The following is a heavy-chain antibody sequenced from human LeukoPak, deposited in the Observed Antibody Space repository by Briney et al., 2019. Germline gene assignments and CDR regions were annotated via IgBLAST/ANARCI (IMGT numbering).Heavy chain of an antibody. D-gene: IGHD2-2*01. J-gene: IGHJ4*02. Sequence: GGSLRLSCAASGFSVSSSYISWVRQAPGKGLEWVSAIYSGGTTYYADSVKGRFTISRDNSKNMLYLLMNYLRAEDTAMYHCTRQTGESTNFDYWGQGTLVTVSS. CDR1: GFSVSSSY. V-gene: IGHV3-53*01. CDR3: TRQTGESTNFDY. CDR2: IYSGGTT.